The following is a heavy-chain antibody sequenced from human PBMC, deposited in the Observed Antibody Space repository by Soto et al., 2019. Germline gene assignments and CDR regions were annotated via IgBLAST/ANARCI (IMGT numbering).Heavy chain of an antibody. CDR2: ISGSGGST. CDR1: GFTFSSYA. J-gene: IGHJ5*02. Sequence: GGSLRLSCAASGFTFSSYAMSWVRQAPGKGLEWVSAISGSGGSTYYADSVKGRFTISRDNSKNTLYLQMNSLRADDTAVYYCAKVTWGLTWFDPWGQGTLVTVSS. CDR3: AKVTWGLTWFDP. D-gene: IGHD3-16*01. V-gene: IGHV3-23*01.